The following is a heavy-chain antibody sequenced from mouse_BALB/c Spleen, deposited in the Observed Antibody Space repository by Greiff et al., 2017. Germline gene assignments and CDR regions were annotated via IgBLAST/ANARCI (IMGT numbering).Heavy chain of an antibody. CDR1: GYTFTSYV. CDR3: ARHPLYYAMDY. V-gene: IGHV1-14*01. Sequence: EVQLQQSGPELVKPGASVKMSCKASGYTFTSYVMHWVKQKPGKGLEWIGYINPYNDGTKYNEKFKGKATLTSDKSSSTAYMELSSLTSEDSAVYYCARHPLYYAMDYWGQGTSVTVSS. J-gene: IGHJ4*01. CDR2: INPYNDGT.